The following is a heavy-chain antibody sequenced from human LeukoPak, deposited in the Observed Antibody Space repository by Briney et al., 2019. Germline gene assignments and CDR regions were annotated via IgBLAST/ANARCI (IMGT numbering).Heavy chain of an antibody. CDR1: GYTFTSYG. CDR2: ISAYNGNT. CDR3: ARVKLVHGWFDP. D-gene: IGHD1/OR15-1a*01. J-gene: IGHJ5*02. Sequence: ASVTVSCKASGYTFTSYGISWVRQAPGQGLEWMGWISAYNGNTNYAQKLQGRVTMTTDTSTSTAYMELRSLRSDDTAVYYCARVKLVHGWFDPWGQGTLVTVSS. V-gene: IGHV1-18*01.